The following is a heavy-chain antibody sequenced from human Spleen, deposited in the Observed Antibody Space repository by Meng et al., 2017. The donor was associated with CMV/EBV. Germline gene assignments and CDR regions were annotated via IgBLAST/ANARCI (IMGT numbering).Heavy chain of an antibody. Sequence: GESLKISCAASGFDFSNFWMHWVRQAPGKGLVWVSRISTDGINTGYADSVKGRFTISRDNAKNTLHLQMDNLRAEDTAVYYCARDSLTAGYYGMDVWGQGATVTVSS. CDR3: ARDSLTAGYYGMDV. V-gene: IGHV3-74*01. CDR1: GFDFSNFW. CDR2: ISTDGINT. J-gene: IGHJ6*02. D-gene: IGHD1-20*01.